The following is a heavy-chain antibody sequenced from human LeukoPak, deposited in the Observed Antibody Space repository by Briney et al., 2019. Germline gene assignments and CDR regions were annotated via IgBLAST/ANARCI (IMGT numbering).Heavy chain of an antibody. CDR2: IYTSGTT. CDR3: ARWSGSVTARNYYYMDV. D-gene: IGHD6-6*01. V-gene: IGHV4-61*02. Sequence: TTSQTLSLTCTVSGGSVRRGNYYWTWIRQPAGSGLEWIGRIYTSGTTDYNPSLRTRVTISVDASRNQFSLNLSSVTAADTAVYYCARWSGSVTARNYYYMDVWGEGTTVTVSS. CDR1: GGSVRRGNYY. J-gene: IGHJ6*03.